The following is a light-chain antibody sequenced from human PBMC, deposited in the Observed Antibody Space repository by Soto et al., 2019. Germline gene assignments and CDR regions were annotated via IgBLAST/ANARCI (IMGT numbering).Light chain of an antibody. J-gene: IGKJ3*01. V-gene: IGKV1-16*01. Sequence: DIQVTQSPSSLSASVGDRVTITCRASQDIKNFMAWFQHKPGEAPRSLIYAASVLHSGVPSRFSGSGSGTDFTLTISSLQPEDFATYYCQQYKTKPVTFGPGTNV. CDR3: QQYKTKPVT. CDR1: QDIKNF. CDR2: AAS.